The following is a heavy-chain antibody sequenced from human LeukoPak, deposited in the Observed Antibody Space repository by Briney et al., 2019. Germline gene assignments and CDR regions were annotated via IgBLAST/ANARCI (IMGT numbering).Heavy chain of an antibody. V-gene: IGHV3-48*03. D-gene: IGHD3-10*01. J-gene: IGHJ3*02. CDR2: ISSSGNTI. CDR1: EFTFTSYE. CDR3: ARSEFEAFDM. Sequence: QPGGSLRLSCAASEFTFTSYELNWVRQAPGKGLEWVSYISSSGNTISYADSVKGRFTISRDNAKNSLYLQMTSLRAEDTAVYYCARSEFEAFDMWGQGTMVTVSA.